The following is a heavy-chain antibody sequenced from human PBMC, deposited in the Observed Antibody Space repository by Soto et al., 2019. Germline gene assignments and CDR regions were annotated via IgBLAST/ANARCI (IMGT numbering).Heavy chain of an antibody. Sequence: EVQLVESGGGLVQPGGSLRLSCAASGFSFSNYWMQWVGQAPGKGLVWVSRIKSDGSSTTYADSVKGRFTISRDNAKNTLYLQMISLRAEDTAVYYCATRSSLRPFDIWGQGTMVTVSS. CDR1: GFSFSNYW. V-gene: IGHV3-74*01. J-gene: IGHJ3*02. CDR2: IKSDGSST. CDR3: ATRSSLRPFDI. D-gene: IGHD1-26*01.